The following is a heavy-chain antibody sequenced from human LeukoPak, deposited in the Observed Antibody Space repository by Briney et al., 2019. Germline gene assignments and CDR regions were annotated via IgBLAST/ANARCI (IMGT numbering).Heavy chain of an antibody. V-gene: IGHV3-23*01. Sequence: GGSLRLSCVASEFAFPTYAMMWVRQAPGKGLEWVSSIRVSDGARFYADSVKGRFTMSRDNPKNTLFLQMNSLRPEDTAVYYCAKEPRWEQLHSFDIWGQGTTVTVSS. J-gene: IGHJ3*02. CDR3: AKEPRWEQLHSFDI. CDR2: IRVSDGAR. D-gene: IGHD1/OR15-1a*01. CDR1: EFAFPTYA.